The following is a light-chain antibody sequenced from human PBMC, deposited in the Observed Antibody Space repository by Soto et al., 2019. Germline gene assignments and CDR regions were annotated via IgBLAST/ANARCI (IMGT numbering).Light chain of an antibody. CDR3: QQLSRYPLT. V-gene: IGKV1-9*01. CDR1: QALSNY. CDR2: SAS. Sequence: DIQLTQSPAVLSASVGDTVTITCQASQALSNYLAWYQQKPGKAPDLLIYSASTLQSGVPSRFSGSGSETEFSLTIRALQPEDFATYYCQQLSRYPLTFGGGTKVDI. J-gene: IGKJ4*01.